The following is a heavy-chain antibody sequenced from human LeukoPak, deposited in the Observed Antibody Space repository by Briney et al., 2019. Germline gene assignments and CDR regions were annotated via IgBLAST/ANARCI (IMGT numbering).Heavy chain of an antibody. CDR2: IKQDGSEK. V-gene: IGHV3-7*01. Sequence: GGSLRLSCAASGFTFSSYWMSWVRQAPGKGLEWVANIKQDGSEKYYVDSVKGRFTISRDNAKNSLYLQMNSLRAEDTAVYYCARGPRVRIFGVVKYYMDVWGKGTTVTVSS. D-gene: IGHD3-3*01. J-gene: IGHJ6*03. CDR3: ARGPRVRIFGVVKYYMDV. CDR1: GFTFSSYW.